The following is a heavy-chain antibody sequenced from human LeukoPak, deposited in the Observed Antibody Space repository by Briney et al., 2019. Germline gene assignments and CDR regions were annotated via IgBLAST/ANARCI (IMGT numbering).Heavy chain of an antibody. CDR1: GFTFSSYA. D-gene: IGHD3-10*01. CDR2: ISGSGGST. Sequence: GGSLRLSCAASGFTFSSYAMGWVRQAPGKGLEWVSAISGSGGSTYYADSVKGRFTISRDDSKNTLYLQMNSLRAEDTAVYYCAKALWFGDEGFDYWGQGTLVTVSS. J-gene: IGHJ4*02. V-gene: IGHV3-23*01. CDR3: AKALWFGDEGFDY.